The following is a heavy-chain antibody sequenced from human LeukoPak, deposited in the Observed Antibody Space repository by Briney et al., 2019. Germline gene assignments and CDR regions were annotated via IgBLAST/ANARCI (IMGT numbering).Heavy chain of an antibody. CDR1: GYTFTSYA. V-gene: IGHV7-4-1*02. CDR2: INTNTGNP. Sequence: GASVKVSCKASGYTFTSYAMNWVRQAPGQGLEWMGWINTNTGNPTYAQAFTGRFVFSLDTSVSTAYLQISSLKTEDTAVYYCARSSDDFWSGYYTPPDYWGQGTLVTVSS. D-gene: IGHD3-3*01. CDR3: ARSSDDFWSGYYTPPDY. J-gene: IGHJ4*02.